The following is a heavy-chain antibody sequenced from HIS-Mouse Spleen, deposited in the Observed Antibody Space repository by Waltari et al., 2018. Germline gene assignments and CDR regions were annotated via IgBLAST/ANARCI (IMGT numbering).Heavy chain of an antibody. Sequence: QVQPQQWGAGLLKPSETLSLTCAVYGGSFSGYYWSWIRQPPGKGLEWIGEINHSGSTNYNPSLKSRVTISVDTSKNQFSLKLSSVTAADTAVYYCARVRTGDPSYWYFDLWGRGTLVTVSS. CDR1: GGSFSGYY. D-gene: IGHD7-27*01. V-gene: IGHV4-34*01. J-gene: IGHJ2*01. CDR2: INHSGST. CDR3: ARVRTGDPSYWYFDL.